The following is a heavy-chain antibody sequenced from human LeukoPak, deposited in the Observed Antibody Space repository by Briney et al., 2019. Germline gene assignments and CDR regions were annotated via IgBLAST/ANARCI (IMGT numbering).Heavy chain of an antibody. V-gene: IGHV1-8*01. CDR1: GYTFTSYD. J-gene: IGHJ5*02. CDR3: ARGVTMLRGVWFDP. CDR2: MNPNSGNT. D-gene: IGHD3-10*02. Sequence: ASVKVSFKASGYTFTSYDINWLRQATGQGLEWMGWMNPNSGNTGYAQKFQGRVTMTRNTSISTAYMELSRLRSEDTAVYYCARGVTMLRGVWFDPWGQGTLVTVSS.